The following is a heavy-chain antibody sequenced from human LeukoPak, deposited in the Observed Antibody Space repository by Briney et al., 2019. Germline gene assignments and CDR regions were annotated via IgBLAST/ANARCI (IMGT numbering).Heavy chain of an antibody. D-gene: IGHD3-10*01. CDR1: GFTFSSYG. J-gene: IGHJ3*02. Sequence: GGSLRLSCAASGFTFSSYGMHWVRQAPGKGLEWVAVIWYDGSNKYYADSVKGRFTISRDNSKNTLYLQMNSLRAEDTAVYYCARDQTYYYGSDGAFDIWGQGTMVTVSS. CDR3: ARDQTYYYGSDGAFDI. CDR2: IWYDGSNK. V-gene: IGHV3-33*01.